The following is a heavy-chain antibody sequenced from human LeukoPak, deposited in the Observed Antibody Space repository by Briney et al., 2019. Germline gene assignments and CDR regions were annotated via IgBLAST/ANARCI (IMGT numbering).Heavy chain of an antibody. D-gene: IGHD3-10*01. CDR3: AKDPSRGGKAFDI. Sequence: GGSLRLSCAASGFTFSSYAMSWVRQAPGKGLEWVSAISGGGGSTYYADSVKGRFAISRDNSKNTLYLQMNSLRAEDTAVYYCAKDPSRGGKAFDIWGQGTMVTVSS. J-gene: IGHJ3*02. CDR1: GFTFSSYA. V-gene: IGHV3-23*01. CDR2: ISGGGGST.